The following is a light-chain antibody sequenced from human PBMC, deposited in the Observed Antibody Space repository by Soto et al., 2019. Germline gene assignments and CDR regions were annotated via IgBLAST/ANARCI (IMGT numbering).Light chain of an antibody. CDR3: QSYDSSLSGLV. CDR1: SSNIGAGYD. CDR2: DNS. V-gene: IGLV1-40*01. Sequence: QSVLTQPPSVSGAPGQRVTISCTGSSSNIGAGYDVHWYQQLPGTAPKLLIYDNSNRPSGVPDRFSGSKSGTSASLAITGLQAEDEADYYGQSYDSSLSGLVFGGGTKLTVL. J-gene: IGLJ2*01.